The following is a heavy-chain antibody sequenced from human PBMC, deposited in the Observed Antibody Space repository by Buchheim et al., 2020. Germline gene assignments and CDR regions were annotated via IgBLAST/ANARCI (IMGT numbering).Heavy chain of an antibody. CDR3: ATSPGIGNYYFGY. D-gene: IGHD4-11*01. CDR2: ISWRSAYI. V-gene: IGHV3-21*01. Sequence: EVQLEESGGGLVNSGGSLRLSCAASGFTFSSFSMNWVRQAPGKGLEWVSSISWRSAYIYYADSVKGRFTVSRDDAKDTLYLPMDSLRGEDTAIYYCATSPGIGNYYFGYWGQGTL. J-gene: IGHJ4*02. CDR1: GFTFSSFS.